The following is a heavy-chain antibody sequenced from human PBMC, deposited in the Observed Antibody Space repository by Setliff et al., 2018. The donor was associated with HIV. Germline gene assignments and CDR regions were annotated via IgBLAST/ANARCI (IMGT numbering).Heavy chain of an antibody. D-gene: IGHD6-6*01. CDR2: VNHSGST. CDR1: GDSVSSRSYY. V-gene: IGHV4-61*01. CDR3: VRVRAARRGWFDP. J-gene: IGHJ5*02. Sequence: SETLSLTCTVSGDSVSSRSYYWSWIRQPPGKGLEWIGDVNHSGSTNYNPSLKSRVTISVDTSKNQFSLNLSSVTAADTAVYYCVRVRAARRGWFDPWGQGTLVTVSS.